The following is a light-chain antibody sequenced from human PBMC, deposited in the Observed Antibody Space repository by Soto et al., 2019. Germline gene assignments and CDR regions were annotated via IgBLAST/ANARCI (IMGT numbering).Light chain of an antibody. CDR3: QQSYSTPRT. CDR1: QTIITY. CDR2: AAS. V-gene: IGKV1-39*01. J-gene: IGKJ2*01. Sequence: DIQMTQSPSSLSASVGDRVSITCRASQTIITYLNWYQQKPGKAPKLLISAASNLQSGVPSRFSGSGSETEFTLTIISVQPEDFATYYCQQSYSTPRTFGQGTKLEI.